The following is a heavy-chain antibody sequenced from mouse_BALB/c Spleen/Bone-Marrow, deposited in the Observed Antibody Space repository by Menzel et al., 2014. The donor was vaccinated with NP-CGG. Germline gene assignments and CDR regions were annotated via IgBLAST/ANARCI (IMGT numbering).Heavy chain of an antibody. CDR3: ARREVSYYYDY. Sequence: QVQLKESGAELMKPGASVKISCKATGYTFSSYWIEWVKQRPGHGLEWIGEILPGSGSTNYNEKFKGKATFTADTSSNTAYMQLSSLTSEDSAVYYCARREVSYYYDYWGQGTTLTVPS. J-gene: IGHJ2*01. D-gene: IGHD2-12*01. CDR1: GYTFSSYW. V-gene: IGHV1-9*01. CDR2: ILPGSGST.